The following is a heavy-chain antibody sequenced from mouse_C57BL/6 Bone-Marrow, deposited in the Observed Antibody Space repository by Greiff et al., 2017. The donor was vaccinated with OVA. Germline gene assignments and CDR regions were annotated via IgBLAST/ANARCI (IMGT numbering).Heavy chain of an antibody. J-gene: IGHJ3*01. D-gene: IGHD1-1*01. CDR2: ISYSGST. V-gene: IGHV3-1*01. Sequence: EVKLQESGPGMVKPSQSLSLTCTVTGYSITSGYDWHWIRHFPGNKLEWMGYISYSGSTNYNPSLKSRISITHDTSKNHFFLKLNSVTTEDTATYYCARGTTVVAEDWFAYWGQGTLVTVSA. CDR3: ARGTTVVAEDWFAY. CDR1: GYSITSGYD.